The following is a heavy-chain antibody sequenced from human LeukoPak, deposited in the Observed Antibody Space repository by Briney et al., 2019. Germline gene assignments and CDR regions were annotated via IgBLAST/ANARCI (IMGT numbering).Heavy chain of an antibody. J-gene: IGHJ4*02. CDR2: IYYSGST. CDR1: GGSISSGDYY. CDR3: ARAGPGAAGGVGFDS. D-gene: IGHD6-13*01. Sequence: SETLSLTCTVSGGSISSGDYYWSWIRQPSGKGLEWIGYIYYSGSTYYNPSLKSRVTISVDTSKNQFSLKLSSVTAADTAVYYCARAGPGAAGGVGFDSWGQGTLVTVSS. V-gene: IGHV4-30-4*01.